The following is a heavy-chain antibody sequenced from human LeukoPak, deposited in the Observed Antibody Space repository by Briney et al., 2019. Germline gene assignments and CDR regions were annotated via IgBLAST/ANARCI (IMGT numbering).Heavy chain of an antibody. CDR2: INSSSSYI. CDR1: GFTFSSYS. J-gene: IGHJ1*01. V-gene: IGHV3-21*01. Sequence: GGSLRLSCAASGFTFSSYSMNWVRQAPGKGLEWVSSINSSSSYIYYADSVKGRFTISRDNAKNSLYLQMNSLRAEDTAVYYCARDGTNGYFQHWGQGTLVTVSS. D-gene: IGHD2-8*01. CDR3: ARDGTNGYFQH.